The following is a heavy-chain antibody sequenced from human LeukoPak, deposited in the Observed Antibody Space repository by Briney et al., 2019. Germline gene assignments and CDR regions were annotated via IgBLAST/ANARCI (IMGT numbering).Heavy chain of an antibody. V-gene: IGHV1-2*02. CDR1: GYTFSDFY. CDR2: ITPKSGDT. Sequence: ASVKVSCKASGYTFSDFYIHWVRQAPSQGLEYVGWITPKSGDTYSPQRFQGRVTMTRDAFISTAYMELSSLRSDDTAVYFCARVRLADERAWAYWGQGTLVTVSS. CDR3: ARVRLADERAWAY. J-gene: IGHJ4*02. D-gene: IGHD3-3*02.